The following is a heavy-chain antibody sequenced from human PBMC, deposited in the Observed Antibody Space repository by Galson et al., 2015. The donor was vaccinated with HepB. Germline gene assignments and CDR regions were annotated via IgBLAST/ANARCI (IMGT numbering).Heavy chain of an antibody. CDR3: ATWDSSSWYEDKKNWFDP. D-gene: IGHD6-13*01. J-gene: IGHJ5*02. V-gene: IGHV1-69-2*01. CDR2: VDPEDGET. CDR1: GYTFTDYY. Sequence: VKVSCKVSGYTFTDYYMHWVQQAPGKGLEWMGLVDPEDGETIYAEKFQGRVTITADTSTDTAYMELSSLRSEDTAVYYCATWDSSSWYEDKKNWFDPWGQGTLVTVSS.